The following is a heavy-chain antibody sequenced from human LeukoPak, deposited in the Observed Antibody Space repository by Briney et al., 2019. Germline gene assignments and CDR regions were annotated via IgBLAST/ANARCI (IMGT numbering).Heavy chain of an antibody. CDR3: AKEYSVRNQFDY. J-gene: IGHJ4*02. CDR2: ISAGDGNT. CDR1: GFTFSTYG. D-gene: IGHD1-14*01. V-gene: IGHV3-23*01. Sequence: GGSLRLSCAASGFTFSTYGMNWVRQAPGKGLEWVSAISAGDGNTYYADSVKGRFTISRDNSKNTLFLEMNSLRAEDTAVYYCAKEYSVRNQFDYWGQGTLVAVSS.